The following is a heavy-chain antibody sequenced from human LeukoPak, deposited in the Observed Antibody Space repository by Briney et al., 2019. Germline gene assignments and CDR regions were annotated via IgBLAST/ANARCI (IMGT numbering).Heavy chain of an antibody. CDR1: GYTFTSYG. D-gene: IGHD2-15*01. V-gene: IGHV1-18*01. CDR3: ATDMVGYCNGEGCYSEAY. Sequence: ASVKVSCKASGYTFTSYGISWVRQAPGQGLEWMGWISAYNGNTNYAQKLQGRLTMTEETSTDTAYMELNSLRSDDTAVYYCATDMVGYCNGEGCYSEAYWGQGTLVTVSS. CDR2: ISAYNGNT. J-gene: IGHJ4*02.